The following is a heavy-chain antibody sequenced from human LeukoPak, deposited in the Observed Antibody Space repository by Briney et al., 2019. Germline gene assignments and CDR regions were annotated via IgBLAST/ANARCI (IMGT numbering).Heavy chain of an antibody. D-gene: IGHD2-2*01. V-gene: IGHV3-21*01. CDR2: ISSSSSYI. CDR3: ARVGTGVPAAHTIDY. Sequence: GGSLRLSCAASGFNFSSYSMNWVRQAPGKGLEGVSSISSSSSYIYYADSVKGRFTISRDNAKNSLYLQMNSLRAEDTAVYYCARVGTGVPAAHTIDYWGQGTLVTVSS. CDR1: GFNFSSYS. J-gene: IGHJ4*02.